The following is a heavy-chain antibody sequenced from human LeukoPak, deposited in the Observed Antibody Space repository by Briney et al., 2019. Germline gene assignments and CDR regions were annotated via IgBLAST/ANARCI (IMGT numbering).Heavy chain of an antibody. J-gene: IGHJ4*02. CDR1: GFTFSRYA. CDR2: ITGSGGNT. V-gene: IGHV3-23*01. D-gene: IGHD6-13*01. CDR3: AQGTPTGYGTSWFDY. Sequence: PGGSQRLSCAASGFTFSRYAMSWVRQAPGKGLEWVSLITGSGGNTYSADSVKGRFTISRDNSKNTLYLQMSSLRAEDTAIYYCAQGTPTGYGTSWFDYWGQGTLITVSS.